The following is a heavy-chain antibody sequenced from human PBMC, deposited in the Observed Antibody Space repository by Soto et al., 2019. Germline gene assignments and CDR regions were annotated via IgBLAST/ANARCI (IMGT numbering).Heavy chain of an antibody. D-gene: IGHD6-13*01. V-gene: IGHV3-23*01. CDR3: AKDRVRIAAAVSFDY. CDR1: GFTFSSYA. Sequence: GALRVYCAASGFTFSSYAMSWVRQAPGKGLEWVSAISGSGGSTYYADSVKGRFTISRDNSKNTLYLQMNSLRAEDTAVYYCAKDRVRIAAAVSFDYWGQGTLVTVS. CDR2: ISGSGGST. J-gene: IGHJ4*02.